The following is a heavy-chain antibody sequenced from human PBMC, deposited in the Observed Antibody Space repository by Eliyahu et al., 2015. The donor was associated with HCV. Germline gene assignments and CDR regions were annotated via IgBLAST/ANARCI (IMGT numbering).Heavy chain of an antibody. Sequence: EVQLVQSGAEVKKPGESLKISCKGSGYSFTSDWIAWVRQMPGKGLECMGIIYPGDSDIRYRPSFEGQVTISADKSISTAYLQWSSLKASDTAIYYCARLYSRSSGYNYMDVWGKGTTVTVSS. D-gene: IGHD6-6*01. V-gene: IGHV5-51*01. CDR1: GYSFTSDW. J-gene: IGHJ6*03. CDR3: ARLYSRSSGYNYMDV. CDR2: IYPGDSDI.